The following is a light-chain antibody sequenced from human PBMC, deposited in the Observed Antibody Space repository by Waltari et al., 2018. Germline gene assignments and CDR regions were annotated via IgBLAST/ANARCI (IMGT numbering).Light chain of an antibody. V-gene: IGKV3-15*01. Sequence: ETVMTQSPATLSVSPGERATLSCRASQSISNKLAWYQQKPGQAPRLLIYGASTRATGFPARFGGSGSGTEFTLTISGLQSEDFAVYYCHQHPNWPPTFGQGTKVEVK. CDR3: HQHPNWPPT. CDR2: GAS. J-gene: IGKJ1*01. CDR1: QSISNK.